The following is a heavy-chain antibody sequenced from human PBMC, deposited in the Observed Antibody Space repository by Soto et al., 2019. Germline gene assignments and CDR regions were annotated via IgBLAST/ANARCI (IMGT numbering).Heavy chain of an antibody. J-gene: IGHJ4*02. CDR1: GVTFSSYG. D-gene: IGHD6-19*01. CDR2: ISNDGVYK. V-gene: IGHV3-30*03. CDR3: ARGIAVATAGFDY. Sequence: GGSLRLSCAASGVTFSSYGMHWVRQAPGKGLEWVAVISNDGVYKYYADSVKGRFTISRDNSKNTLYLQMDSLRAEDTAVYYCARGIAVATAGFDYWGQGTLVTVSS.